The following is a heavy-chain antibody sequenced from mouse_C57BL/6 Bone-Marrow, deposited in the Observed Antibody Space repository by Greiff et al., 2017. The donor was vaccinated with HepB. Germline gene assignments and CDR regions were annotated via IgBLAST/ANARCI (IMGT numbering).Heavy chain of an antibody. D-gene: IGHD3-2*02. CDR3: ARGGYYYYFDY. CDR2: IWSGGST. V-gene: IGHV2-2*01. CDR1: GFSLTSYG. J-gene: IGHJ2*01. Sequence: VKLVESGPGLVQPSQSLSITCTVSGFSLTSYGVHWVRQSPGKGLEWLGVIWSGGSTDYNAAFISRLSISKDNSKSQVFFKMNSLQADDTAIYYCARGGYYYYFDYWGQGTTLTVSS.